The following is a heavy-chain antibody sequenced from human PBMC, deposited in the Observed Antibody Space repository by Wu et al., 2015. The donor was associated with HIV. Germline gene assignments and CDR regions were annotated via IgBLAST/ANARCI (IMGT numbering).Heavy chain of an antibody. CDR1: GFTFSDHY. CDR2: ISVTGETI. D-gene: IGHD3-10*01. V-gene: IGHV3-11*01. J-gene: IGHJ6*02. CDR3: GRALYGSGSSYFYYGIDV. Sequence: QVQLVESGGGLVKPGGSLRLSCAASGFTFSDHYMSWVRQPPGKGLEWLSHISVTGETIYYADSVKGRLTISRDNAKNSLYLQVNSLRAEDTAVYYCGRALYGSGSSYFYYGIDVWGQGATVTVSS.